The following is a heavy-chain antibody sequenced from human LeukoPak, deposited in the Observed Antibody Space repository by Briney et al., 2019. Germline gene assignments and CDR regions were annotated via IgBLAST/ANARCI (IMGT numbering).Heavy chain of an antibody. Sequence: PGGSLRLSCAASGFIFSSYSMHWVRQAPGKGLESVSAISGNGGSTYYANSVRGRFTISRDNSKNTLYLQMGSLRAEDLAVYYCAREGVPGTTDYWGQGTLVTVSS. CDR1: GFIFSSYS. CDR3: AREGVPGTTDY. J-gene: IGHJ4*02. D-gene: IGHD6-19*01. V-gene: IGHV3-64*01. CDR2: ISGNGGST.